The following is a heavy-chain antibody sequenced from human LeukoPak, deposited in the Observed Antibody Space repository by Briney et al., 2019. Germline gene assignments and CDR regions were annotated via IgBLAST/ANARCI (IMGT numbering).Heavy chain of an antibody. CDR1: GCTFSSYT. J-gene: IGHJ3*02. CDR2: IIPILGIA. V-gene: IGHV1-69*04. CDR3: ARDMDIVVVPADIDAFDI. D-gene: IGHD2-2*03. Sequence: SVKVSCEASGCTFSSYTISWVRQAPGQGLEWMGRIIPILGIANYAQKFQGRVTITADKSTSTAYMELSSLRSEDTAVYYCARDMDIVVVPADIDAFDIWGQGTMVTVSS.